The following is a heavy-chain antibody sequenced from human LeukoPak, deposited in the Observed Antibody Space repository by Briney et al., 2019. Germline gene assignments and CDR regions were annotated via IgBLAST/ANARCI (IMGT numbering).Heavy chain of an antibody. CDR2: MNPNSGNT. D-gene: IGHD2-15*01. V-gene: IGHV1-8*01. Sequence: ASVKVSCKASGYTFTSYDINWVRQATGQGLEWMGWMNPNSGNTGYAQKFLGRVTMTRNTSISTAYMELSSLRSEDTAVYYCARGCGGSCYSSGYYGMDVWGQGTTVTVSS. J-gene: IGHJ6*02. CDR1: GYTFTSYD. CDR3: ARGCGGSCYSSGYYGMDV.